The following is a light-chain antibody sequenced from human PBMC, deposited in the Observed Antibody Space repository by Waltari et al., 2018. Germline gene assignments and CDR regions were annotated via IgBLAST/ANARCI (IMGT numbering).Light chain of an antibody. CDR2: EVT. CDR1: SSDVGDY. J-gene: IGLJ2*01. V-gene: IGLV2-8*01. CDR3: SSYAGSNNLV. Sequence: QSALTQPPSASGSPGQSVTISCTGTSSDVGDYVSWYQQHPGKAPKPMISEVTKRPSGGPARFAGSKSGNTATLTVSGLQAEDEADYYCSSYAGSNNLVFGGGTKLTVL.